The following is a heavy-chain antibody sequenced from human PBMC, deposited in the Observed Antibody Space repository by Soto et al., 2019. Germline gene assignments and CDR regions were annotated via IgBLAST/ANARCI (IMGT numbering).Heavy chain of an antibody. CDR2: INHSGST. CDR1: GGSFSGYY. D-gene: IGHD3-3*01. CDR3: ARGHTIFGVVTAFDI. J-gene: IGHJ3*02. V-gene: IGHV4-34*01. Sequence: SETLSLTCAVYGGSFSGYYWSWIRQPPGKGLEWIGEINHSGSTNYNPSPKSRVTISVDTSKNQFSLKLSSVTAADTAVYYCARGHTIFGVVTAFDIWGQGTMVTVSS.